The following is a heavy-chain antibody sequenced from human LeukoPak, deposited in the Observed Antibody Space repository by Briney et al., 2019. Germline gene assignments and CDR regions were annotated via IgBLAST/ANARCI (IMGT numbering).Heavy chain of an antibody. J-gene: IGHJ4*02. V-gene: IGHV3-23*01. CDR2: ISGSGGST. CDR1: GFTFSSYW. CDR3: AKDREVGYYYGSGSYGDLDY. D-gene: IGHD3-10*01. Sequence: PGGSLRLSCAASGFTFSSYWMSWVRQAPGKGLEWVSAISGSGGSTYYADSVKGRFTISRDNSKNTLYLQMNSLRAEDTAVYYCAKDREVGYYYGSGSYGDLDYWGQGTLVTVSS.